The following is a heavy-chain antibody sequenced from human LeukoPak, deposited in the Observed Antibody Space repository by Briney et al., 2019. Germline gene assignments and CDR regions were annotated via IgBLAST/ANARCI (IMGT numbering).Heavy chain of an antibody. V-gene: IGHV1-2*02. Sequence: GASVKVSCKASGYTFSGYYIHWVRQAPGQGLEWMGWINPDSGGTNYAQKFQGRVTMTRDTSISIAYMELIRLRSDDTALYYCARGTGYYDSSGYYGDFDIWGQGTVVTVSS. CDR2: INPDSGGT. J-gene: IGHJ3*02. CDR1: GYTFSGYY. CDR3: ARGTGYYDSSGYYGDFDI. D-gene: IGHD3-22*01.